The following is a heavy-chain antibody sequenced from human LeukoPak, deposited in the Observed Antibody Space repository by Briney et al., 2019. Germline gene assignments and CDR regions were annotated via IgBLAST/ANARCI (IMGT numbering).Heavy chain of an antibody. D-gene: IGHD6-19*01. CDR2: IYYSGTT. CDR3: STTNRGWYGVAVY. V-gene: IGHV4-39*02. CDR1: VDSFSRTTYS. J-gene: IGHJ4*02. Sequence: SETLSLTSTVPVDSFSRTTYSWGWVRQPPGKGLEWIGSIYYSGTTYYNPSLKSRVTISKDTSKNHFSLKLTSVTAADTALYYCSTTNRGWYGVAVYWGQGTLVTVSS.